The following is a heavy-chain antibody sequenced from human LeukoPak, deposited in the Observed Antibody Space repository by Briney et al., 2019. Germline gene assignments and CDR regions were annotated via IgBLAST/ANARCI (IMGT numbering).Heavy chain of an antibody. CDR3: ARDRGGYSYGDHYFDY. CDR1: GFTFSSYS. CDR2: ISSSSSTI. J-gene: IGHJ4*02. Sequence: GGSLRLSCAASGFTFSSYSMNWVRQAPGKGLEWVSYISSSSSTIYYADSVKGRFTISRDNAKNSLYLQMNSLRAEDTAVYYCARDRGGYSYGDHYFDYWGQGTLVTVSS. V-gene: IGHV3-48*01. D-gene: IGHD5-18*01.